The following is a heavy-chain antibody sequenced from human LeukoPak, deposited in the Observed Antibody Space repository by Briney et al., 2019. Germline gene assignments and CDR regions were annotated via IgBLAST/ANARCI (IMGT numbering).Heavy chain of an antibody. D-gene: IGHD3-3*01. CDR3: ARVLWSGPLDFDY. Sequence: GGSLRLSCAASGFTFSSYMMTWVRQAPGKGLEWVANIKPDGGEKFYVDSVRGRFTISRDNAKNSLYLQMNSLRAEDTAVYYCARVLWSGPLDFDYWGQGTLVTVSS. CDR2: IKPDGGEK. V-gene: IGHV3-7*01. CDR1: GFTFSSYM. J-gene: IGHJ4*02.